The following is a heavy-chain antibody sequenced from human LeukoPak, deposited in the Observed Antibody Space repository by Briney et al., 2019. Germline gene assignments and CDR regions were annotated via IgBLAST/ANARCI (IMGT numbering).Heavy chain of an antibody. CDR1: GVTFSSYA. Sequence: SGGSLRLSCAASGVTFSSYAMSRVRQAPGKGLEWVSAVSAGGLSTYYADSVKGRLTISRDNSKNTLYLQMNSLRAEDTAVYYCAKDMGVTGTRGYFDYWGQGTLVTVSS. V-gene: IGHV3-23*01. CDR3: AKDMGVTGTRGYFDY. CDR2: VSAGGLST. J-gene: IGHJ4*02. D-gene: IGHD1-7*01.